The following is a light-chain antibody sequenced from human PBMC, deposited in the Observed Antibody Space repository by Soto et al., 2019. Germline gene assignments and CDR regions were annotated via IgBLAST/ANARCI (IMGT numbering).Light chain of an antibody. CDR3: SSYTSSSSSTLK. V-gene: IGLV2-14*01. Sequence: QSALTQPASVSGSPGQSITISCTGTSNDVGGYNYVSWYQRHPGKAPKLMIYDVSNRPSGVSNRFSGPKSGNTASLTISGLQAEDEADYYCSSYTSSSSSTLKFGGGTKLTVL. CDR1: SNDVGGYNY. CDR2: DVS. J-gene: IGLJ2*01.